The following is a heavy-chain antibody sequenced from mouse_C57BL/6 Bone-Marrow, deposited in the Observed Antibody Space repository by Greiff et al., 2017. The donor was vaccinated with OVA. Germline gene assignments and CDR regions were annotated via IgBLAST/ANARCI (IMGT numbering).Heavy chain of an antibody. CDR2: IYPGGGYT. Sequence: VKLVESGAELVRPGTSVKMSCKASGYTFTNYWIGWAKQRPGHGLEWIGDIYPGGGYTNYNEKFKGKATLTADKSSSTAYMQFSSLTSEDSAIYYCARRKYDYDPWYFDVWGTGTTVTVSS. V-gene: IGHV1-63*01. J-gene: IGHJ1*03. CDR1: GYTFTNYW. D-gene: IGHD2-4*01. CDR3: ARRKYDYDPWYFDV.